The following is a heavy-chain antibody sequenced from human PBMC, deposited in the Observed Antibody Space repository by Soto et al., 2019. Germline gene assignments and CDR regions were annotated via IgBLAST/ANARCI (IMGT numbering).Heavy chain of an antibody. D-gene: IGHD2-2*01. CDR2: IKQDGSEK. CDR3: ARDRDLGVPAPHDY. CDR1: GFTFSSYW. V-gene: IGHV3-7*05. J-gene: IGHJ4*02. Sequence: GGSLRLSCAASGFTFSSYWMSWVRQAPGKGLEWVANIKQDGSEKYYVDSVKGRFTISRDNAKNSLYLQMNSLRAEDTAVYYCARDRDLGVPAPHDYWGQGTLVTVSS.